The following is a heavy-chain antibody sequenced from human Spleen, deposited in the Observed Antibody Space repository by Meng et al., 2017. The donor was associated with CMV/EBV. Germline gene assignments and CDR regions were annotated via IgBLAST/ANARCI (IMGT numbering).Heavy chain of an antibody. CDR2: ISSSSSYI. V-gene: IGHV3-21*01. CDR1: GFGFSSYS. J-gene: IGHJ4*02. D-gene: IGHD5-12*01. Sequence: AASGFGFSSYSMNWVRQAQGRGLEWVSSISSSSSYIYYADSVKGRFTISRDNAKNSLFLQMNSLRAEDTAVYYCASGNSGYDYLFDYWGQGTLVTVSS. CDR3: ASGNSGYDYLFDY.